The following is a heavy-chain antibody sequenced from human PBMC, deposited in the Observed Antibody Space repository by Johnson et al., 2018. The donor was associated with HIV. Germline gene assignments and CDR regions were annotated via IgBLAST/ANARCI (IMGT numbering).Heavy chain of an antibody. Sequence: MMLVESGGGVVQPGRSLRLSCAASGFTVSSNYMSWVRQAPGKGLEWVSVIGTAGDTYYPGSVKGRFTISRENAKNTLYLQMNSLRADATAVYYCAKTYYYDSSGSLDAFDIWGQGTMVTVSS. J-gene: IGHJ3*02. D-gene: IGHD3-22*01. V-gene: IGHV3-53*01. CDR3: AKTYYYDSSGSLDAFDI. CDR1: GFTVSSNY. CDR2: IGTAGDT.